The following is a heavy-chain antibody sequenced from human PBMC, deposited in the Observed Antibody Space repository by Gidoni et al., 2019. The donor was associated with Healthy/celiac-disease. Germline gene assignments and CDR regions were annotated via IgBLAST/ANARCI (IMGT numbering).Heavy chain of an antibody. Sequence: EVQLVESGGGLVQPGGSLRLSCASSGFTFSSYEMNWVRQAPGKGLEWVSYISSSGSTIYYADSVKGRFTISRDNAKNSLYLQMNSLRAEDTAVYYCAREAGGPIGGYYYGMDVWGQGTTVTVSS. D-gene: IGHD2-8*02. J-gene: IGHJ6*02. V-gene: IGHV3-48*03. CDR1: GFTFSSYE. CDR3: AREAGGPIGGYYYGMDV. CDR2: ISSSGSTI.